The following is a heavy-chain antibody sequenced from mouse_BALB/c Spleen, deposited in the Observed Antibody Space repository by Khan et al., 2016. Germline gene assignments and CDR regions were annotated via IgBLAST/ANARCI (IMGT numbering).Heavy chain of an antibody. J-gene: IGHJ4*01. CDR3: ASHFGSNAIDY. D-gene: IGHD1-1*01. CDR1: GYTFTSYW. Sequence: QVQLQQSGAELEKPGASVKMSCKVSGYTFTSYWMHWVKQRPGQGLEWIGNINPSTGNTEYNQKFKDKAKLTADKSYSTAYMQLSSLTSEDYAVYYCASHFGSNAIDYCSQGPSVTVSS. V-gene: IGHV1-7*01. CDR2: INPSTGNT.